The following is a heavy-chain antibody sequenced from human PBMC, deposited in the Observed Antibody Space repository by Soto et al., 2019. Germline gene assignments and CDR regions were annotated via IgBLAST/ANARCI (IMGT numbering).Heavy chain of an antibody. V-gene: IGHV1-46*01. Sequence: GASVKVSCKASGYTFTSYYMHWVRQAPGQGLEWMGIINPSGGSTSYAQKFQGRVTMTRDTSTSTVYMELSSLRSEDTAVYYCARDLVIDDFWSGYYYYYYGMDVWGQGTTVTVSS. J-gene: IGHJ6*02. D-gene: IGHD3-3*01. CDR2: INPSGGST. CDR3: ARDLVIDDFWSGYYYYYYGMDV. CDR1: GYTFTSYY.